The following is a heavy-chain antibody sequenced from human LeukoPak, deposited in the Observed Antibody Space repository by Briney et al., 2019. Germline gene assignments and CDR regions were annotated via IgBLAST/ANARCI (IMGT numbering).Heavy chain of an antibody. CDR1: GYTFTSYG. V-gene: IGHV1-18*01. Sequence: ASVKVSCKASGYTFTSYGIGWVRQAPGQGLEWMGWISAYNGNTNYAQKLQGRVTMTTDTSTSTAYMELRSLRSDDTAVYYCARMIVVVITTHYYYYGMDVWGQGTTVTVSS. D-gene: IGHD3-22*01. J-gene: IGHJ6*02. CDR3: ARMIVVVITTHYYYYGMDV. CDR2: ISAYNGNT.